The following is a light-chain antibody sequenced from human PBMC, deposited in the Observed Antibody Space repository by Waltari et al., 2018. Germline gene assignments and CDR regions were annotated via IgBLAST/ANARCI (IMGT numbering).Light chain of an antibody. CDR1: QHINIW. Sequence: DIHVTQSPPTLSASVGDTIITSCRASQHINIWMTWYQQKPGRAPKVVIYNASSLESGVPSRFSGSGSGTDFTLTISSLQPDDFAIYFCQQYGSFPATFGQGTRVDMK. CDR2: NAS. V-gene: IGKV1-5*03. J-gene: IGKJ1*01. CDR3: QQYGSFPAT.